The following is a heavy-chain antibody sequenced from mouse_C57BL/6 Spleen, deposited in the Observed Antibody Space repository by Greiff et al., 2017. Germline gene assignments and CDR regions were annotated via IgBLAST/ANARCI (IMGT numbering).Heavy chain of an antibody. CDR3: ARSGAITTVVAGPFDY. J-gene: IGHJ2*01. Sequence: VKLMESGAELARPGASVKLSCKASGYTFTSYGISWVKQRTGQGLEWIGEIYPRSGNTYYNEKFKGKATLTADKSSSTAYMELRSLTSEDSAVYFCARSGAITTVVAGPFDYWGQGTTLTVSS. V-gene: IGHV1-81*01. CDR2: IYPRSGNT. D-gene: IGHD1-1*01. CDR1: GYTFTSYG.